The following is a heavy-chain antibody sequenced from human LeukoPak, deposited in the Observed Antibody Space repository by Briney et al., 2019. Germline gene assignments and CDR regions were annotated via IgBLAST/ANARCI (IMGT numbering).Heavy chain of an antibody. D-gene: IGHD2-15*01. Sequence: GGTLRLSCAASGFTFYDYAMHGVRHAPGKGLEWVSLISGDGGSTYYADSVKGRFTISRDNSKNSLYLQMNSLRTEDTALYYCAKEGQGVAFDYWGQGTLVTVSS. CDR1: GFTFYDYA. J-gene: IGHJ4*02. V-gene: IGHV3-43*02. CDR2: ISGDGGST. CDR3: AKEGQGVAFDY.